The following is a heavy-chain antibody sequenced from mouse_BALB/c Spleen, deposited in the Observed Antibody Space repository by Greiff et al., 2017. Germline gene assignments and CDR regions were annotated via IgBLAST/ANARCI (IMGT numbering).Heavy chain of an antibody. J-gene: IGHJ3*01. D-gene: IGHD4-1*01. CDR1: GFTFSDYY. CDR3: ARENGAGTAWFAY. Sequence: EVQVVESGGGLVKPGGSLKLSCAASGFTFSDYYMYWVRQTPEKRLEWVATISDGGSYTYYPDSVKGRFTISRDNAKNNLYLQMSSLKSEDTAMYYCARENGAGTAWFAYWGQGTLVTVSA. V-gene: IGHV5-4*02. CDR2: ISDGGSYT.